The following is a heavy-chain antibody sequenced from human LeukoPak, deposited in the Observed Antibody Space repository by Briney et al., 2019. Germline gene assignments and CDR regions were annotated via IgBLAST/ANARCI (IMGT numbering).Heavy chain of an antibody. V-gene: IGHV4-31*03. Sequence: SETLSLTCTVSGGSISSGGYYWSWIRQHPGKGLEWIGYIYNSGGTFYNPSLKSRVTISVDTSRNQVFLKLSSVTAADTAVYYCASSEATTTPPPYGMDVWGQGTTVTVS. CDR2: IYNSGGT. J-gene: IGHJ6*02. CDR1: GGSISSGGYY. CDR3: ASSEATTTPPPYGMDV. D-gene: IGHD5-12*01.